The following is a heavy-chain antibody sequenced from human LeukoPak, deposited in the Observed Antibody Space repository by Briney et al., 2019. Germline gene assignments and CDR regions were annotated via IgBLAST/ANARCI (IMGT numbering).Heavy chain of an antibody. CDR1: GFTFSSYG. Sequence: PGGSLRLSCAASGFTFSSYGMSWVRQAPGKGLEWVSAISGSGGSTYYADSVKGRFTISRDNSKNTLYLQMNSLRAEDTAVYYCAKDSSAGGVFFDYWGQGTLVTVSS. D-gene: IGHD2-8*02. J-gene: IGHJ4*02. CDR3: AKDSSAGGVFFDY. V-gene: IGHV3-23*01. CDR2: ISGSGGST.